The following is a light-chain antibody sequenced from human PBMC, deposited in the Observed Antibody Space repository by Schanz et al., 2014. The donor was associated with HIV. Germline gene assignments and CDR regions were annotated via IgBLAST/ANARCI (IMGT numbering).Light chain of an antibody. CDR1: QTLLSSSNSLNF. Sequence: DIVMTQSPDSLAVSLGERATIHCKSSQTLLSSSNSLNFLAWFQQRPGQPPRLLIYWASTRESGVPDRFRGSGSGTDFTLTISSLQAEDVAVYYCQQYLSTPLTFGGGTRVEI. CDR3: QQYLSTPLT. J-gene: IGKJ4*01. CDR2: WAS. V-gene: IGKV4-1*01.